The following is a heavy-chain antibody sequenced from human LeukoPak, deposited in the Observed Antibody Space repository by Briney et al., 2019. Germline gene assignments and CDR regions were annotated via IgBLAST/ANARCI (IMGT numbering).Heavy chain of an antibody. CDR3: ARDHYDSSGYHMGYYFDY. CDR2: IYYSGST. Sequence: SETLSLTCTVSGGSISSGDYYWSWIRQPPGKGLEWIGYIYYSGSTYYNPSLKSRVTISVDTSKNQFSLKLSSVTAADTAVYYCARDHYDSSGYHMGYYFDYWGQGTLVTVSS. J-gene: IGHJ4*02. D-gene: IGHD3-22*01. CDR1: GGSISSGDYY. V-gene: IGHV4-30-4*01.